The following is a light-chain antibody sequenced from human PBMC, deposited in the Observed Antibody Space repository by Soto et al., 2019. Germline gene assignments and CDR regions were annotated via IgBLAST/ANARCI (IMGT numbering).Light chain of an antibody. CDR3: QQRSNWPLT. CDR1: QSVNSY. Sequence: EIVLTQSPATLSLSPGERATLSCRASQSVNSYLAWYQQKPGQAPRLLIYDASNRATGIPARFSGSGSGTDFTLIISSLEPEDFAVYYCQQRSNWPLTFGGGTKVEIK. V-gene: IGKV3-11*01. CDR2: DAS. J-gene: IGKJ4*01.